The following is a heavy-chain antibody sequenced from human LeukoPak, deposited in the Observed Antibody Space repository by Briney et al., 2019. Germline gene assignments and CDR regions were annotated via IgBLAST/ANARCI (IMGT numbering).Heavy chain of an antibody. V-gene: IGHV3-7*01. CDR2: INPDGNKK. CDR1: GLTFSSSW. Sequence: GGSLRLSCAVSGLTFSSSWMDWVRQAPGKGLEWVASINPDGNKKYSADSVKGRFTISRDNAESSLYLQMNSLRVEDTAFYYCARDLAYSRLDYWGQGMLVTVSS. CDR3: ARDLAYSRLDY. J-gene: IGHJ4*02. D-gene: IGHD5-18*01.